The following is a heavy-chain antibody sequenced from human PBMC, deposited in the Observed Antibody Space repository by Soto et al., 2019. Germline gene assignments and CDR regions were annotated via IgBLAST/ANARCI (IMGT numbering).Heavy chain of an antibody. D-gene: IGHD3-10*01. CDR3: ARRYGSGFDY. J-gene: IGHJ4*02. V-gene: IGHV4-59*01. Sequence: PSETLSLTCTVSGGSISSYYWSWIRQPPGKGLEWIGYIYYSGSTNYNPSIKSRVTISVDTSKNQFSLKLSSVTAADTAVYYCARRYGSGFDYWGQGTLVTVSS. CDR2: IYYSGST. CDR1: GGSISSYY.